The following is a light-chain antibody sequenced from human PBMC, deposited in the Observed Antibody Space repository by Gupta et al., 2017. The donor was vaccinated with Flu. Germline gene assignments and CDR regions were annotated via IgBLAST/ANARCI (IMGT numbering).Light chain of an antibody. V-gene: IGLV2-14*01. CDR1: SSDIGAYDH. Sequence: QSALTQPASVSGSPGQWTTLSCTGASSDIGAYDHVSWYQQYPGRAPKLIISEVSDRPSGVSTRFSASKSGNTASLTISGLQAEDEADYYCSSYTSRSTPWVFGGGTSLTVL. J-gene: IGLJ3*02. CDR3: SSYTSRSTPWV. CDR2: EVS.